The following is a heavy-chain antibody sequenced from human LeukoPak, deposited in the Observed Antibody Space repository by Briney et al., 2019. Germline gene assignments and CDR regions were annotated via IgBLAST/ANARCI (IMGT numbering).Heavy chain of an antibody. CDR3: ARDPSYGDYTRFDF. J-gene: IGHJ4*02. D-gene: IGHD4-17*01. CDR2: IYSGGST. V-gene: IGHV3-53*01. CDR1: GFSVSDYH. Sequence: PGESLRLSCAASGFSVSDYHMNWVRQAPGKGLEWVSVIYSGGSTDYADSVKGRFTISRDNSENTVYIEVNTLRAEDTAVYYCARDPSYGDYTRFDFWGQGALVTISS.